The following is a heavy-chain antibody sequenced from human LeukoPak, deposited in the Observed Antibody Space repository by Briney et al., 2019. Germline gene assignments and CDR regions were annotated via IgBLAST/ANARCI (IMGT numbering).Heavy chain of an antibody. D-gene: IGHD2-15*01. V-gene: IGHV3-33*01. CDR3: ARDWGYCSGGSCYFFDS. CDR1: GFTFSSYG. Sequence: PGRSLRLSCAASGFTFSSYGMHWVRQAPGKGLEWVAVIWYDGSNKYYADSVKGRFTISRDNSKNTLYLQMNSLRAEDTAVYYCARDWGYCSGGSCYFFDSWGQGTLVTVSS. CDR2: IWYDGSNK. J-gene: IGHJ4*02.